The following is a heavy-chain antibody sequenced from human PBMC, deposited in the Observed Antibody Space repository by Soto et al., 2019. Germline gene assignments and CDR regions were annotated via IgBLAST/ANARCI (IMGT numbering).Heavy chain of an antibody. J-gene: IGHJ4*02. D-gene: IGHD7-27*01. Sequence: EVQLVESGGGLVQPGGSLRLSCAASGFTVSTKYMSWVRQAPGKGLEWVAVIYSGGSTFYADSARDRFTISRDNSKSTLNPQMNSLRAEDTAVYYCARDPGAADYWGQGTLVTVSS. CDR2: IYSGGST. CDR1: GFTVSTKY. CDR3: ARDPGAADY. V-gene: IGHV3-66*01.